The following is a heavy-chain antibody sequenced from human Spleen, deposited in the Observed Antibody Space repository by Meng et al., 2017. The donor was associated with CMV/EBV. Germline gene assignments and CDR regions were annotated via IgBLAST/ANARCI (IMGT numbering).Heavy chain of an antibody. J-gene: IGHJ4*02. D-gene: IGHD5-18*01. Sequence: ACKASGYSFTGYILHWMRQAPGQGREWMGWINPNTGVTHYSQRFQGRVTLTGDTSITTVYMDLSGLKSDDTAVYFCARNSYGYCFDYWGQGTLVTVSS. V-gene: IGHV1-2*02. CDR2: INPNTGVT. CDR1: GYSFTGYI. CDR3: ARNSYGYCFDY.